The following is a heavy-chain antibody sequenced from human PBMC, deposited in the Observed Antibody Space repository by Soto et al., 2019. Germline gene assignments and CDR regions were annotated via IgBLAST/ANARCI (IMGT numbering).Heavy chain of an antibody. CDR2: IKNKFEGATT. D-gene: IGHD1-7*01. J-gene: IGHJ4*02. CDR1: GFTLSNAW. V-gene: IGHV3-15*01. CDR3: APDWNCDY. Sequence: GGSLRLSCAASGFTLSNAWVSWVRQAPGKGLEWVGRIKNKFEGATTDYAAPVKGRFTISRDDSKNMLYLQMSSLITDDTAVYYCAPDWNCDYWGQGNLVTVSS.